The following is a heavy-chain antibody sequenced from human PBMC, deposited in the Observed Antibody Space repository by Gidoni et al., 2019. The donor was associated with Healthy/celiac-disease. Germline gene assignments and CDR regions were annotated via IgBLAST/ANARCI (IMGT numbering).Heavy chain of an antibody. D-gene: IGHD3-22*01. CDR1: GGSISSYY. CDR3: ARLDYYDSSGYYYVGQPDAFDI. V-gene: IGHV4-59*08. J-gene: IGHJ3*02. Sequence: QVQLQESGPGLVKPSETLSLTCTVSGGSISSYYGSWIRQPPGKGLEWFGYIYYSGSTNYNPSLKSRVTISVDTSKNQFSLKLSSVTAADTAVYYCARLDYYDSSGYYYVGQPDAFDIWGQGTMVTVSS. CDR2: IYYSGST.